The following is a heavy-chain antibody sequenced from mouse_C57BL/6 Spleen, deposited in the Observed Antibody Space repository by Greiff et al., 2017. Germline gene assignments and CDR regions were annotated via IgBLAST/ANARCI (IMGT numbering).Heavy chain of an antibody. D-gene: IGHD2-1*01. J-gene: IGHJ2*01. CDR1: GYAFSSSW. V-gene: IGHV1-82*01. CDR2: IYPGDGDN. Sequence: QVQLQQSGPELVKPGASVKISCKASGYAFSSSWMNWVKQRPGKGLEWIGRIYPGDGDNNYNGKFKGKATLTADKSSSTAYMQLSSLTSEDSAVYFCARVYGNPYYFDYWGQGTTLTVSS. CDR3: ARVYGNPYYFDY.